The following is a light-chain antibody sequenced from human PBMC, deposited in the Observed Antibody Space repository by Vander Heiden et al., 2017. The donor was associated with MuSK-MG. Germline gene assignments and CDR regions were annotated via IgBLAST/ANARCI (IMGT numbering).Light chain of an antibody. CDR3: QQYSNSPPGLT. CDR2: DAS. V-gene: IGKV3-15*01. J-gene: IGKJ4*01. Sequence: EIVVTHAPATLSVSPGERVTLACRASQSVRSNLAWYQQRPGQAPRLLIYDASTRATGVPARFSGSGSGTEFTLTISSLQSEDFAVYYCQQYSNSPPGLTFGGGTKVDIK. CDR1: QSVRSN.